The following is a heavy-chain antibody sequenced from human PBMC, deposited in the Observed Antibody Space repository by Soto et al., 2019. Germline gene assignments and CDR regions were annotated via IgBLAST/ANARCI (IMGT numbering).Heavy chain of an antibody. CDR2: IIPILGIA. D-gene: IGHD6-25*01. CDR3: AGDSVGRSSAAV. Sequence: QVQLVQSGAEVKKPGSSVKVSCKASGGTFSSYTISWVRQAPGQGLEWMGRIIPILGIANYAQKFQGRVTIXAXXATSTAYMGLSSLRSEDTAVYCCAGDSVGRSSAAVWGQGTLVTVSS. J-gene: IGHJ4*02. CDR1: GGTFSSYT. V-gene: IGHV1-69*08.